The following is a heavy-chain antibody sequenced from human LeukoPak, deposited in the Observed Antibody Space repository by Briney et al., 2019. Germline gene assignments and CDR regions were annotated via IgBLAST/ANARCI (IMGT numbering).Heavy chain of an antibody. D-gene: IGHD3-10*01. J-gene: IGHJ1*01. CDR1: GFTFSSYA. Sequence: PGGSLRLSCAASGFTFSSYAMSWVHQAPGKGLEWVSTISGSGAYTYYADSVKGRFTISRDNSKNTLYLQMNSLRAEDTAVYYCAKYFASGSYYKLPHWGQGTLVTVSS. CDR2: ISGSGAYT. CDR3: AKYFASGSYYKLPH. V-gene: IGHV3-23*01.